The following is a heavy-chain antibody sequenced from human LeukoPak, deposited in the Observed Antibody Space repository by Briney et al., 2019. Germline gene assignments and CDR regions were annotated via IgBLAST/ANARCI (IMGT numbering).Heavy chain of an antibody. J-gene: IGHJ4*02. CDR3: YSMIVVEIRVVNDY. CDR2: IYSGGST. D-gene: IGHD3-22*01. Sequence: PGGSLRLSCAVSGFTVSSNYMSWVRQAPGKGLDWVSVIYSGGSTYYADSVKGRFTISRDNSKNTLYLQMNSLGAEDTAVYYCYSMIVVEIRVVNDYWGQGTLVTVSS. CDR1: GFTVSSNY. V-gene: IGHV3-66*01.